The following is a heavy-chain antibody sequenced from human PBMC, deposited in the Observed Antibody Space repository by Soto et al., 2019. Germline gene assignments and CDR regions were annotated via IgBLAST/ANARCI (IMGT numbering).Heavy chain of an antibody. J-gene: IGHJ4*02. CDR1: GASMNNYY. D-gene: IGHD3-16*01. Sequence: TLSLPCTVSGASMNNYYVSWVRQPPGKGLEWIGYMYYSGGSNSNPSLKGRVTISVDTSKNQISLKLTSVTAADTAVYYCVRSGHSFGGVMWGQGTLVTVSS. CDR2: MYYSGGS. V-gene: IGHV4-59*01. CDR3: VRSGHSFGGVM.